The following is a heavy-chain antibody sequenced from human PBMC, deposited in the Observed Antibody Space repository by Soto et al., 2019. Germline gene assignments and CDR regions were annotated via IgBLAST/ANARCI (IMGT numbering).Heavy chain of an antibody. CDR2: TSDDGSNK. CDR3: AKAGGYSSSENSYYYYGMDV. CDR1: GLPFSSYG. D-gene: IGHD6-13*01. J-gene: IGHJ6*02. V-gene: IGHV3-30*18. Sequence: GGSQRLSCASSGLPFSSYGMHWVRQAPGKGLEWVAVTSDDGSNKYYADSVKGRFTISRDNSKNTLYLQMNSLRAEDTAVYHCAKAGGYSSSENSYYYYGMDVWGQGTTVTVSS.